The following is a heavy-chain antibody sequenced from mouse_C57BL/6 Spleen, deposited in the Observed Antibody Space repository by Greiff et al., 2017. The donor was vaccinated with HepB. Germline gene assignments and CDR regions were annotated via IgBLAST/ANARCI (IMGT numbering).Heavy chain of an antibody. CDR3: ARGGALDFDV. V-gene: IGHV1-19*01. CDR2: INPYNGGT. J-gene: IGHJ1*03. CDR1: GYTFTDYY. Sequence: EVQLQQSGPVLVKPGASVKMSCKASGYTFTDYYMNWVKQSHGKSLEWIGVINPYNGGTNYNEKFKGKATFTADTSSNTAYMQLSSLTTEDSAIYYCARGGALDFDVWGTGTTVTVSS.